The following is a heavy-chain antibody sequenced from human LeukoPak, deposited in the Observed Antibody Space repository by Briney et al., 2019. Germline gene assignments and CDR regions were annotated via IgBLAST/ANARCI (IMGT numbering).Heavy chain of an antibody. J-gene: IGHJ5*02. CDR1: GYTFTDYF. Sequence: ASVKVSCKASGYTFTDYFLQWVRPAPGQRLEWMGWINPNSGDTKYAQKFQGRVTMTRVTSIATAYMELNRLRSDDTAVYYCARGFQRLEHWDWLDPWGQGTLVTVAS. D-gene: IGHD6-25*01. CDR3: ARGFQRLEHWDWLDP. V-gene: IGHV1-2*02. CDR2: INPNSGDT.